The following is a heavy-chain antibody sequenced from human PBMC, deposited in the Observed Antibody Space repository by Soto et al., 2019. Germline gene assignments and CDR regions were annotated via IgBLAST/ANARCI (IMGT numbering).Heavy chain of an antibody. V-gene: IGHV3-23*01. J-gene: IGHJ4*02. CDR2: ISGTGGST. D-gene: IGHD6-6*01. Sequence: EVQLLESGGGLVQPGGSLRLSCAASGFTFSTYAMSWVRQAPGKGLEWVSAISGTGGSTYYADSVKCRFTISRDNSKNTLYLQMNSLRAEDTAVYYCAKNWDTTSSSSSHWGQGTLVTVSS. CDR3: AKNWDTTSSSSSH. CDR1: GFTFSTYA.